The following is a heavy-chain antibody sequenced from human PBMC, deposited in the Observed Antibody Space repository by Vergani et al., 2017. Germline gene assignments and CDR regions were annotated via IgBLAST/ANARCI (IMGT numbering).Heavy chain of an antibody. V-gene: IGHV3-73*01. J-gene: IGHJ6*03. Sequence: EVQLLESGGGLVQPGGSLKLSCAASGFTFSGSAMHWVRQASVTGLEWVGRIRSKANSYATAYAASVKGRFTISRDDSKNRAYLQMNSLKTEDTAVYYCTRHRPDYEILTGYQDYYMDVWGKGTTVTVSS. CDR3: TRHRPDYEILTGYQDYYMDV. CDR1: GFTFSGSA. D-gene: IGHD3-9*01. CDR2: IRSKANSYAT.